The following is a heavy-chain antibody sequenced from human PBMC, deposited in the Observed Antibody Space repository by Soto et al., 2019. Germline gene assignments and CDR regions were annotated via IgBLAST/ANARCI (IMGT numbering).Heavy chain of an antibody. D-gene: IGHD5-12*01. V-gene: IGHV4-61*01. Sequence: PSETLSLTCTVSGGSISISTYYWSWIRQPPGKGLEWIGYIYYSGSTNYNPSLKSRVTISVDTSKNQFSLKLSSVTAADTAVYYCARMEAAARRGLRIFDYWGQGTLVTVSS. CDR3: ARMEAAARRGLRIFDY. J-gene: IGHJ4*02. CDR2: IYYSGST. CDR1: GGSISISTYY.